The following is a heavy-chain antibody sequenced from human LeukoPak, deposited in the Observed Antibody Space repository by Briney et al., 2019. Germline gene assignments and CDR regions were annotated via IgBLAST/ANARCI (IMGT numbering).Heavy chain of an antibody. J-gene: IGHJ5*02. V-gene: IGHV1-18*01. Sequence: GASVKVSCKASGYTFTSYGISWVRQAPGQGLEWMGWISAYNGNTNYAQKLQGRVTITTDTSTSTAYMELRSLRSDDTAVYYCARGITMVRGVTPYNWFDPWGQGTLVTVSS. CDR3: ARGITMVRGVTPYNWFDP. CDR1: GYTFTSYG. D-gene: IGHD3-10*01. CDR2: ISAYNGNT.